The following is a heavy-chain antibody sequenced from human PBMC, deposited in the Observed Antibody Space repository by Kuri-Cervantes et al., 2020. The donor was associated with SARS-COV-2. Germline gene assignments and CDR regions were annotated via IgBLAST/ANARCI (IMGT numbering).Heavy chain of an antibody. CDR2: ISWDGGST. CDR3: AREKFYGMDV. J-gene: IGHJ6*02. CDR1: GFTFDDYA. V-gene: IGHV3-43D*03. Sequence: GGSLRLSCAASGFTFDDYAMHWVRQAPGKGLEWVSLISWDGGSTYYADSVKGRFTISRDNAKNSLYLQMNSLRAEDTVVYYCAREKFYGMDVWGQGTTVTVSS.